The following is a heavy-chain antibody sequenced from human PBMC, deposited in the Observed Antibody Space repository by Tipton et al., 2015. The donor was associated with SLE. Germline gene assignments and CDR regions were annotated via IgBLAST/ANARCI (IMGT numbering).Heavy chain of an antibody. V-gene: IGHV4-34*01. Sequence: TLSLTCAVYGGSFSGYYWSWIRQPPGKGLEWIGEINHSGSTNYNPSLKSRVTISVDTSKNQFSLKLSSVTAADTAMYYCARVRGGSVAFDIWGQGTMVTVSS. CDR2: INHSGST. CDR1: GGSFSGYY. CDR3: ARVRGGSVAFDI. D-gene: IGHD3-16*01. J-gene: IGHJ3*02.